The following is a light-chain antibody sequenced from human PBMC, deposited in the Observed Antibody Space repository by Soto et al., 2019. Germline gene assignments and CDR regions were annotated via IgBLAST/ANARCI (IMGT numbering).Light chain of an antibody. V-gene: IGLV2-14*01. Sequence: QSALTQPASVSGSPGQSITISCTGTSSDVGNYKYVSWYQQHPGKAPKLMIYEVSNRPSGVSNRFSGSKSGNTASLTISGLPAEDETDYYSFSYTSSGPYVYGSGTTVTVL. CDR3: FSYTSSGPYV. CDR1: SSDVGNYKY. CDR2: EVS. J-gene: IGLJ1*01.